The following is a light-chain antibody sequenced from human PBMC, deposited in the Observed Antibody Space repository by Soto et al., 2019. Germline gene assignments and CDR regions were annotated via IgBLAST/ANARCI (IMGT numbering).Light chain of an antibody. CDR1: QSVSSN. J-gene: IGKJ5*01. CDR3: QQYNKWPIT. CDR2: GAS. Sequence: EIVMTQSPATLSVSPGERATLSCRASQSVSSNLAWYQQKPGQAPRLLIYGASTRATGIPARFNGSRTGTEFTLTISSLQSEDFAVYYCQQYNKWPITFGQGTRLEIK. V-gene: IGKV3-15*01.